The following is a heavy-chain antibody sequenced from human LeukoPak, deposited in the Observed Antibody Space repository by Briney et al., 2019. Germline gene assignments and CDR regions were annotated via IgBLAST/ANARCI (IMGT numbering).Heavy chain of an antibody. V-gene: IGHV3-30*18. Sequence: GGSLRLSCAASGFTFSSYGMPWVRQAPGKGLEWVAVISYDGSNKYYADSVKGRFTISRDNSKNTLYLQMNSLRAEDTAVYYCAKDPLGSAGYYYDSSGYFDYWGQGTLVTVSS. CDR1: GFTFSSYG. CDR3: AKDPLGSAGYYYDSSGYFDY. J-gene: IGHJ4*02. CDR2: ISYDGSNK. D-gene: IGHD3-22*01.